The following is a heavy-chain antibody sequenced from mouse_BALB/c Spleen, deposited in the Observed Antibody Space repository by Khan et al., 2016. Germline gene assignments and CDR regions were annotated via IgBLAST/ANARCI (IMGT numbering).Heavy chain of an antibody. J-gene: IGHJ2*01. V-gene: IGHV3-8*02. Sequence: EVQLQESGPSLVKPSQTLSLTCSVTGVSITSGYWNWIRTFPGKRLEYMGYINYSGITYFNPSLTRRISITRDTSKNHYYRQVKSVTTEDAATYYCAKADVSSPSHYWGQGTPLTVSS. CDR2: INYSGIT. CDR1: GVSITSGY. D-gene: IGHD1-1*01. CDR3: AKADVSSPSHY.